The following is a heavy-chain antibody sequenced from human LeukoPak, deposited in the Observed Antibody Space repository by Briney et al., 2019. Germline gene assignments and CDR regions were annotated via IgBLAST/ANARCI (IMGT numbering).Heavy chain of an antibody. J-gene: IGHJ4*02. CDR1: GFTFSSYA. CDR2: ISYDGSNK. V-gene: IGHV3-30-3*01. D-gene: IGHD2-15*01. CDR3: ANLLPDSYCSGGSCYS. Sequence: GGSLRLSCAASGFTFSSYAMHWVRQAPGKGLEWVAVISYDGSNKYYADSVKGRFTISRDNSKNTLYLQMSSLRAEDTAVYYCANLLPDSYCSGGSCYSWGQGTLVTVSS.